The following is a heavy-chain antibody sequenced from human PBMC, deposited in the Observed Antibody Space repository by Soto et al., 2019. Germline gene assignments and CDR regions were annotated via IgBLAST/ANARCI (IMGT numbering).Heavy chain of an antibody. CDR3: SRGTSIPASGDY. Sequence: QVGLVQSGAEVKKPGASVKVSCKASGYTFTNYGIHWVRQAPGQGLEWLGRDSAYKGERRYAERVQARVIMTTDTSTTTAYMELRSLWSDDTAVYCCSRGTSIPASGDYWGQGTLVTVSS. CDR1: GYTFTNYG. V-gene: IGHV1-18*01. J-gene: IGHJ4*01. CDR2: DSAYKGER. D-gene: IGHD6-6*01.